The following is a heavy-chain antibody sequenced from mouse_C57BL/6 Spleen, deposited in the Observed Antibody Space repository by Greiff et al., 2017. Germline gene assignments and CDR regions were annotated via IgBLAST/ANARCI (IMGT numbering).Heavy chain of an antibody. CDR1: GYTFTSYW. V-gene: IGHV1-69*01. Sequence: QVQLQQPGAELVMPGASVKLSCKASGYTFTSYWMHWVKQRPGQGLEWIGEIDPSDSYNKYHQKFKGKSTLTVDKSSSTAYMQLSSMTSEDSAVYFCSRGYYRSSFAYWGQGTLLTVSA. CDR2: IDPSDSYN. D-gene: IGHD1-1*01. CDR3: SRGYYRSSFAY. J-gene: IGHJ3*01.